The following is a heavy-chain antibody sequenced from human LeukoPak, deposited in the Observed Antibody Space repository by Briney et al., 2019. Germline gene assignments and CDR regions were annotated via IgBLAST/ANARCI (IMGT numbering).Heavy chain of an antibody. CDR1: GGSFSGYY. V-gene: IGHV4-34*01. CDR2: ISHSGST. D-gene: IGHD2-2*01. CDR3: ARGGCSSTSCPTPYYYYGMDV. Sequence: PSETLSLTCAVYGGSFSGYYWSWIRQPPGKGLEWIGEISHSGSTNYNPSLKSRVTISVDTSKNQFSLKLSSVTAADTAVYYCARGGCSSTSCPTPYYYYGMDVWGQGTTVTVSS. J-gene: IGHJ6*02.